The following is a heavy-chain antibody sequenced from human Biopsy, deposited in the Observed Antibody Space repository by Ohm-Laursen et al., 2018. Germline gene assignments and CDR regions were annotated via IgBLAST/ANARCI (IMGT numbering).Heavy chain of an antibody. CDR3: ARNTGWYGDLYYFDY. CDR2: INPSGSTT. V-gene: IGHV1-46*01. J-gene: IGHJ4*02. Sequence: SVKVSCKASGYSFTSYYMHWVRQAPGQGLEWMGMINPSGSTTSYPQIFQGRVTMTRDTSKSPVYMELSSLRSADTAVYFCARNTGWYGDLYYFDYWGQGTLVTVSS. CDR1: GYSFTSYY. D-gene: IGHD6-19*01.